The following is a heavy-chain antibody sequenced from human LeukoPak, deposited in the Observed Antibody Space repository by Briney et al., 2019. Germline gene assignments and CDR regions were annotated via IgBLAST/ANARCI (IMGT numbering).Heavy chain of an antibody. J-gene: IGHJ4*02. Sequence: GVLRLSSAASGFTSSSYEMNWVRQAPGKGLEWVSYISSSGSTIYYADAVKGRFTISRDNAKNSLYLQMNSLRAEDTAVYYCARDLAVSGYDFPDAFDYWGQGTLVTVSS. CDR3: ARDLAVSGYDFPDAFDY. CDR1: GFTSSSYE. CDR2: ISSSGSTI. V-gene: IGHV3-48*03. D-gene: IGHD5-12*01.